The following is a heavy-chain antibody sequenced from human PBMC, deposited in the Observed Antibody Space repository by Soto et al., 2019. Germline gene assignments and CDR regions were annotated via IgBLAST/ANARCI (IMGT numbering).Heavy chain of an antibody. CDR1: GGSISSSSYY. Sequence: SETLSLTCTVSGGSISSSSYYWGWIRQPPGKGLEWIGNIYNSGSTYYNPSLKSRVTISVDTSKNQFSMKLSSVTAADTAVYYCAHSIAVAGLPQPGYYYGMDVWGQGTTVTVSS. CDR3: AHSIAVAGLPQPGYYYGMDV. V-gene: IGHV4-39*01. CDR2: IYNSGST. J-gene: IGHJ6*02. D-gene: IGHD6-19*01.